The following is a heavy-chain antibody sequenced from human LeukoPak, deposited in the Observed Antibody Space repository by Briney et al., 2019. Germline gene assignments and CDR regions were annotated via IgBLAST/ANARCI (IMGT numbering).Heavy chain of an antibody. CDR1: GFTSSSYG. CDR2: ISYDGSNK. D-gene: IGHD2-15*01. V-gene: IGHV3-30*18. CDR3: AKDRARTVVAEFDY. Sequence: PGGSLRLSCAASGFTSSSYGMHWVRQAPGKGLEWVAVISYDGSNKYYADSVKGRFTISRDNSKNTLYLQMHSLKTEDTAVYYCAKDRARTVVAEFDYWGQGTLVTVSS. J-gene: IGHJ4*02.